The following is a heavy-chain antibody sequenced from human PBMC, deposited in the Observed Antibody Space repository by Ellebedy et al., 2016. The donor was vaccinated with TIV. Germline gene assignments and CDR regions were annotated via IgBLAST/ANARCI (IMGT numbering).Heavy chain of an antibody. CDR3: ARDPDYGDLNPSYGMDV. CDR2: IIPIFGTA. V-gene: IGHV1-69*13. J-gene: IGHJ6*02. CDR1: GGTFSSYA. D-gene: IGHD4-17*01. Sequence: AASVKVSCKASGGTFSSYAISWVRQAPGQGLEWMGGIIPIFGTANYAQKFQGRVTITADESTSTAYMELSSLRSEDTAVYYCARDPDYGDLNPSYGMDVWGQGTTVTVSS.